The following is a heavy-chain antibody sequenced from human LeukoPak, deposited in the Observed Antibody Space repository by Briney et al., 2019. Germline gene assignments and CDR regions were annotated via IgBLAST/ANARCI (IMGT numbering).Heavy chain of an antibody. CDR1: GASFNYYY. CDR2: VYLGGST. V-gene: IGHV4-4*07. D-gene: IGHD2-21*01. CDR3: ARDHCDDAACYPFDR. J-gene: IGHJ4*02. Sequence: PSETLSLTCNVSGASFNYYYWGWIRQPAGKGLEWIGRVYLGGSTNYNPSLKSRVMMSLDKANNQFSLRLSSVTAADTAIYYCARDHCDDAACYPFDRWGQGALVTVSS.